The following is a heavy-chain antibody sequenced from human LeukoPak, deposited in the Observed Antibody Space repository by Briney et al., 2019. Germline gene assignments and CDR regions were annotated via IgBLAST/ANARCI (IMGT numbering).Heavy chain of an antibody. CDR2: IYYSGST. Sequence: SETLSLTCTVSGGSISSYYWSWIRQPPGKGLEWIGYIYYSGSTNYNPSLKSRVTISVDTSKNQFSLKLSSVTAADTAVYYCARDGVGYCSGGSCDGYWGQGTLVTVSS. V-gene: IGHV4-59*12. D-gene: IGHD2-15*01. CDR1: GGSISSYY. CDR3: ARDGVGYCSGGSCDGY. J-gene: IGHJ4*02.